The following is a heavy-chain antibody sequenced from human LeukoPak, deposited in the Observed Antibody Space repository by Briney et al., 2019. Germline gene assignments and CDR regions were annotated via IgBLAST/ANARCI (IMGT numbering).Heavy chain of an antibody. D-gene: IGHD6-19*01. CDR1: GFTFSSYS. CDR3: ARDGGQWLAQNTWFDP. J-gene: IGHJ5*02. CDR2: ISSSSSYI. Sequence: PGGSLRLSCAASGFTFSSYSMNWVRQAPGKGLEWVSSISSSSSYIYYADSVKGRFTISRDNAKNSLYLQMNSLRAEDTAVYYCARDGGQWLAQNTWFDPWGQGTLVTVSS. V-gene: IGHV3-21*01.